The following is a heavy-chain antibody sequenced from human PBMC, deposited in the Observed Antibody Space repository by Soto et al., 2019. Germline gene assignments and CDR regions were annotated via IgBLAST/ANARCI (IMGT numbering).Heavy chain of an antibody. CDR1: GFTFASYA. CDR3: ARGDGYNYFDN. V-gene: IGHV3-30*04. D-gene: IGHD5-12*01. CDR2: ISPDGRNK. J-gene: IGHJ4*02. Sequence: QVQLVESGGGVVQPGRSLRLSCAASGFTFASYAIHWVRQAPGKGLEWVAGISPDGRNKYYTDSVKGRFTFSRDNSKNTLSLQLNRLRGEDTAVYYCARGDGYNYFDNWGRGTLVTVSS.